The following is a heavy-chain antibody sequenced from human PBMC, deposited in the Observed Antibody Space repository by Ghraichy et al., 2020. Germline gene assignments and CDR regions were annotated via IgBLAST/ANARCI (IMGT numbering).Heavy chain of an antibody. CDR3: APGLAAAGWGEPWG. CDR1: GGTFSSYT. CDR2: IIPILGIA. D-gene: IGHD6-13*01. Sequence: SVKVSCKASGGTFSSYTISWVRQAPGQGLEWMGRIIPILGIANYAQKFQGRVTITADKSTSTAYMELSSLRSEDTAVYYCAPGLAAAGWGEPWGWGQGTLVTVSS. V-gene: IGHV1-69*02. J-gene: IGHJ4*02.